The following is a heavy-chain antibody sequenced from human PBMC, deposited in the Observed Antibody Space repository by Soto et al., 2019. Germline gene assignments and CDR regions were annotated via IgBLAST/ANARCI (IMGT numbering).Heavy chain of an antibody. CDR1: GFSLTSPGMC. CDR2: IERDDDDK. CDR3: ARAIGGPRMFIGMVV. D-gene: IGHD1-26*01. Sequence: SGPTLVNPTETLTLTCTFSGFSLTSPGMCVSWIRQSPGKALEWLALIERDDDDKYYSTSLKTRLTISKDTRRNQVVLTMANMEPVDTATSSCARAIGGPRMFIGMVVGGLGTTVTVSS. V-gene: IGHV2-70*13. J-gene: IGHJ6*02.